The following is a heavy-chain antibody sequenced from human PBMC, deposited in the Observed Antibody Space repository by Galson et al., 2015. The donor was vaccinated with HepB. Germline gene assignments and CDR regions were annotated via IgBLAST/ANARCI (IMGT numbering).Heavy chain of an antibody. Sequence: SLRLSCAASGFIYSNYAMSWVRQAPGKGLEWVSAISSTVGNTYYADSVKGRFIVSRDNSKNTVYLQMNSLRAEDTAVYYCAKDFSGAGSCYFDYWGQGTLVTVSS. J-gene: IGHJ4*02. V-gene: IGHV3-23*01. D-gene: IGHD2-15*01. CDR3: AKDFSGAGSCYFDY. CDR2: ISSTVGNT. CDR1: GFIYSNYA.